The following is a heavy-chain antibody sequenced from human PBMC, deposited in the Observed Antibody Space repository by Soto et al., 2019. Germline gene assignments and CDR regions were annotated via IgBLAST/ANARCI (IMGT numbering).Heavy chain of an antibody. CDR3: AREMVLHYYYYMDV. J-gene: IGHJ6*03. V-gene: IGHV4-59*01. CDR1: GGSISSYY. Sequence: SETLSLTCTVSGGSISSYYWSWIRQPPGKGLEWIGYIYYSGSTNYNPSLKSRVTISVDTSKNQFSLKLSSVTAADTAVYYCAREMVLHYYYYMDVWGKGTTVTVSS. CDR2: IYYSGST. D-gene: IGHD2-8*01.